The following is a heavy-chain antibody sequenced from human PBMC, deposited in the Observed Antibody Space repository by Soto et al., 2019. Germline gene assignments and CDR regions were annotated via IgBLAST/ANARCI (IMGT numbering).Heavy chain of an antibody. J-gene: IGHJ6*02. D-gene: IGHD6-13*01. CDR2: ISSRSSYI. V-gene: IGHV3-21*01. Sequence: EVQLVESGGGLVKPGGSLRLSWAASGFTFSSDSMNWVRQAPGQGLEWVSSISSRSSYIYYADSVKGRFTISRDNAKNSLYLQMNSLGAEDTAVYYCARDLYSSSWDVWGQGTTVTVSS. CDR3: ARDLYSSSWDV. CDR1: GFTFSSDS.